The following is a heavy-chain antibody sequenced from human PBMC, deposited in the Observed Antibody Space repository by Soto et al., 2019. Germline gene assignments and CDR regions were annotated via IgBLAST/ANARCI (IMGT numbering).Heavy chain of an antibody. CDR2: IYYSGST. CDR1: GGSVSSGSYY. Sequence: PSETLSLSCTVSGGSVSSGSYYWSWIRQPPGKGLEWIGYIYYSGSTNYNPSLKSRVTISVDTSKNQFSLKLSSVTAADTAVYYCATQPRAYCGGDCYTHDYYFDYWGQGTLVTVSS. D-gene: IGHD2-21*02. CDR3: ATQPRAYCGGDCYTHDYYFDY. V-gene: IGHV4-61*01. J-gene: IGHJ4*02.